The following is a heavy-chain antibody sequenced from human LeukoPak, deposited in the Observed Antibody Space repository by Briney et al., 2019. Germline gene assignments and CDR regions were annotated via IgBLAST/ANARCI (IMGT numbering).Heavy chain of an antibody. CDR3: ARDRRNYYDSRSYYKVDY. V-gene: IGHV1-18*01. CDR2: ISAYNGNT. D-gene: IGHD3-22*01. CDR1: GYTFTSYG. J-gene: IGHJ4*02. Sequence: ASVKVSCKASGYTFTSYGVSWVRQAPGQGLEWMGWISAYNGNTHFAQKFQGRVTMTTDTSTTTAYMELRSLRSDDTAVYYCARDRRNYYDSRSYYKVDYWGQGTLDTVSS.